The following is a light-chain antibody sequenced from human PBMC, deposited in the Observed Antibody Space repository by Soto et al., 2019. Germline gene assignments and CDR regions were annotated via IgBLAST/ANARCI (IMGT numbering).Light chain of an antibody. CDR3: QQYNNWPKT. CDR2: GAS. Sequence: IGMTQSPATPSVSPGERATLSCRASQSVSSNLAWYQQKPGQAPRLLIYGASTRATGIPARFSGSGSGTEFTLTISSLQSEDFAVYYCQQYNNWPKTFGQGTKVAIK. V-gene: IGKV3-15*01. J-gene: IGKJ1*01. CDR1: QSVSSN.